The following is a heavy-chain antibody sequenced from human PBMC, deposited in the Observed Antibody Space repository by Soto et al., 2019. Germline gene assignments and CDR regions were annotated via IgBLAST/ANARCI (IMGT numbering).Heavy chain of an antibody. J-gene: IGHJ4*02. CDR3: ARSAGWYAIHS. CDR1: GDSVSSNYY. V-gene: IGHV4-4*02. Sequence: QVQLQESGPGLVKPSGTLSLTCAVSGDSVSSNYYWCWVRQSPGKGLEWIGEIYPSGTTNYNPSRKSRVPIPLDKSNNQSSLTLISVAAADTAVYFCARSAGWYAIHSWGPGTLVTVSS. D-gene: IGHD6-19*01. CDR2: IYPSGTT.